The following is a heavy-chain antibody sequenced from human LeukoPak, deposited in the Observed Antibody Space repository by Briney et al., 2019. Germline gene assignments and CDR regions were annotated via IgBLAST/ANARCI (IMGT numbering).Heavy chain of an antibody. J-gene: IGHJ5*02. CDR2: INPNSGGT. CDR3: ARETMTTVAENGFDP. D-gene: IGHD4-23*01. V-gene: IGHV1-2*02. CDR1: GYTFTGYY. Sequence: ASVKVSCKASGYTFTGYYMHWVRQAPGQGLEWMGWINPNSGGTNYAQKFQGRVTMTRDTSISTAYMELSRLRSDDTAVYYCARETMTTVAENGFDPWGQGTLVTVSS.